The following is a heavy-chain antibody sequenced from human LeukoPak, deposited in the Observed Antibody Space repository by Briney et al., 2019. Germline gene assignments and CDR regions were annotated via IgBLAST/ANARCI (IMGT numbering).Heavy chain of an antibody. J-gene: IGHJ4*02. CDR3: ARAVSGSYFDY. CDR2: IYTSGST. Sequence: SETLSLTCIVSGGSISSGSYYWSWIRQPAGKGLEWIGRIYTSGSTNYNPSLKRRVTISVDTSKNQFSLRLSSVTAADTAVYYCARAVSGSYFDYWGQGTLVTVSS. V-gene: IGHV4-61*02. D-gene: IGHD1-26*01. CDR1: GGSISSGSYY.